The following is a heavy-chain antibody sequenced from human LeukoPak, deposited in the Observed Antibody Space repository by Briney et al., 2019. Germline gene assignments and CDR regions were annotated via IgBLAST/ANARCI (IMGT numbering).Heavy chain of an antibody. V-gene: IGHV1-18*01. CDR3: ARGLAPSYDFWSGPSSRAFDF. J-gene: IGHJ3*01. Sequence: ASVKVSCKASGYTFTSYGISWVRQAPGQGLEWMGWISAYNGNTNYAQKLQGRVTMTTDTSTSTAYMELRSLRSDDTAVYYCARGLAPSYDFWSGPSSRAFDFWGQGTMVTVSS. CDR2: ISAYNGNT. D-gene: IGHD3-3*01. CDR1: GYTFTSYG.